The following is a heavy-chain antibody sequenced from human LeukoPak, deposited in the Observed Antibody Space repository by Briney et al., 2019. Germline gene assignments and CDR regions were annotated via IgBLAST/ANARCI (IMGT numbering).Heavy chain of an antibody. J-gene: IGHJ4*02. CDR2: ISGSGGST. Sequence: GGSLRLSCAASGFPFSTYWMTWVRQAPGKGLEWVSAISGSGGSTYYADSVKGRFTISRDNSKNTLYLQMNSLRAEDTAVYYCAKQGRDGYNSPDYWGQGTLVTVSS. CDR3: AKQGRDGYNSPDY. D-gene: IGHD5-24*01. V-gene: IGHV3-23*01. CDR1: GFPFSTYW.